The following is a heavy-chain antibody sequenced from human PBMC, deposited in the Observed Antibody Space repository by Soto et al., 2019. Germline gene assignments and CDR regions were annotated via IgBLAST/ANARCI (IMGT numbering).Heavy chain of an antibody. CDR3: ARRYGGTFDY. CDR1: GGSISSYY. D-gene: IGHD2-15*01. Sequence: QVQLQESGPGLVKPSETLSLTCTVSGGSISSYYWSWIRQPPGKGLEWIGYIYYSGSTNYNPALKSRVTISVDTSKTNFSLKLSSVTAADTAVYYCARRYGGTFDYWGQGTLVTVSS. J-gene: IGHJ4*02. V-gene: IGHV4-59*08. CDR2: IYYSGST.